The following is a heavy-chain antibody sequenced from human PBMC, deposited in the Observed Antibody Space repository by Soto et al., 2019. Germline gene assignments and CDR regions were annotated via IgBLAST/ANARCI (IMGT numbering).Heavy chain of an antibody. Sequence: ASVKVSCKTSGYTFSSYGITWVRQAPGQPLEWLGWISLYSDGTNYAQKFQGRVSMTTDTSTTTAYMELRSLRSDDTAVYYCARVVPGAEAWFGPWGQGTLVTVSS. V-gene: IGHV1-18*01. CDR1: GYTFSSYG. CDR2: ISLYSDGT. J-gene: IGHJ5*02. CDR3: ARVVPGAEAWFGP. D-gene: IGHD2-2*01.